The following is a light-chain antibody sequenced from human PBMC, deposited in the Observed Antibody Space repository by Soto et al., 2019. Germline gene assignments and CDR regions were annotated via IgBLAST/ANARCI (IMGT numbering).Light chain of an antibody. CDR1: QGISSY. Sequence: DIKLTQSPSFLSASVGDRATITCRASQGISSYLGWYQQKPGKAPKLLIYAASTLQSGVPSRFSGSGSGTEFTLTISNLQPEDFAMYYCQQLNSYPITFGQGTRLDIK. CDR3: QQLNSYPIT. CDR2: AAS. J-gene: IGKJ5*01. V-gene: IGKV1-9*01.